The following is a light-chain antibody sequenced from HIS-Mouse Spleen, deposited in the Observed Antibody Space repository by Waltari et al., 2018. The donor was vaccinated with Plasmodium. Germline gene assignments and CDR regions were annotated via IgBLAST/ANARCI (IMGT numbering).Light chain of an antibody. J-gene: IGLJ1*01. CDR1: SSDVGSYNL. CDR2: EGS. CDR3: CSYAGSSTYV. Sequence: QSALTQPASVSGSPGQSITISCTGTSSDVGSYNLVSRYQQHPGKAPKLMSYEGSKRPSGVSNRFSGSKSGNTASLTISGLQAEDEADYYCCSYAGSSTYVFGTGTKVTVL. V-gene: IGLV2-23*01.